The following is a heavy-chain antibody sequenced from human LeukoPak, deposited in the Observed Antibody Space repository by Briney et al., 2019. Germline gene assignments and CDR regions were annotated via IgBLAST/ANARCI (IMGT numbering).Heavy chain of an antibody. CDR1: GFTFRSHA. J-gene: IGHJ4*02. Sequence: PGGSLRLSCVGSGFTFRSHAMSWVRQAPEKGLEFVSGIYENGGTTYYADSVKGRFTISRDNSKNTLYLQMNSLRAEDTAVYYCAKGSHYDFWSGYPSPYFDYWGQGTLVTVSS. D-gene: IGHD3-3*01. CDR3: AKGSHYDFWSGYPSPYFDY. CDR2: IYENGGTT. V-gene: IGHV3-23*01.